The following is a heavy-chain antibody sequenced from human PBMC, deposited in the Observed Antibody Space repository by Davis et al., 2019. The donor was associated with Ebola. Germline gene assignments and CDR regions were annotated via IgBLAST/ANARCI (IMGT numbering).Heavy chain of an antibody. CDR1: AYSITNYW. CDR2: IYHGASYPGDSVT. Sequence: GESLKISCKASAYSITNYWIGWVRQMPGKGLEWMGMIYHGASYPGDSVTRYNPSFQGQVTISADKSISTAYLQWSSLKASDTAIYYCARHRYSSNWYDGMDVWGQGTTVTVSS. D-gene: IGHD6-13*01. CDR3: ARHRYSSNWYDGMDV. J-gene: IGHJ6*02. V-gene: IGHV5-51*01.